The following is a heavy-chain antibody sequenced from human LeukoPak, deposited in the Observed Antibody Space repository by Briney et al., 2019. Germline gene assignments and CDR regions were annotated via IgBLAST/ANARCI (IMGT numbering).Heavy chain of an antibody. D-gene: IGHD3-3*01. J-gene: IGHJ4*02. CDR2: ISYDGSNK. CDR1: GFIFSSYG. CDR3: AKDLAYYDFWSGYSGFDY. Sequence: GGSLRLSCAASGFIFSSYGMHWVRQAPGKGLEWVAVISYDGSNKYYADSVKGRFTISRDNSKNTLYLQMNSLRAEDTAVYYCAKDLAYYDFWSGYSGFDYWGQGTLVTVSS. V-gene: IGHV3-30*18.